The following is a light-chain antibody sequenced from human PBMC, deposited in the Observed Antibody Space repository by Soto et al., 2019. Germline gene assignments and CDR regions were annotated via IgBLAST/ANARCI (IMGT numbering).Light chain of an antibody. Sequence: DIQMTQSPSSLSASVGDRVTITCRPTQTVSTYLNWFQQKPGKAPKLLIYAASSLQSGVPSRFSGIGSGTDFTLTISSLQPEDFATYYCQQSYSTPYTFGQGTKLEIK. CDR2: AAS. J-gene: IGKJ2*01. V-gene: IGKV1-39*01. CDR3: QQSYSTPYT. CDR1: QTVSTY.